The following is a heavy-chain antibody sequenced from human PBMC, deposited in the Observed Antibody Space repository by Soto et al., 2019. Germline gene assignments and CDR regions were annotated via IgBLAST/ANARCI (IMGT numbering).Heavy chain of an antibody. Sequence: ASVKVSCKASGGTFSSYTISWVRQAPGRRLEWMGWINAGNGNTKYSQKFQGRVTITRDTSASTGYMELSSLRPEDTAVYYCARDLAFGLSDYWGQGTLVTVSS. V-gene: IGHV1-3*01. CDR2: INAGNGNT. CDR1: GGTFSSYT. J-gene: IGHJ4*02. D-gene: IGHD3-10*01. CDR3: ARDLAFGLSDY.